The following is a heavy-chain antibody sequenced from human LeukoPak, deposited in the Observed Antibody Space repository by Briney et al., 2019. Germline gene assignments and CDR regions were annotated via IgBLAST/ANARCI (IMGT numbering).Heavy chain of an antibody. J-gene: IGHJ4*02. CDR3: ARSIAAAGRGGHFDY. V-gene: IGHV3-33*01. D-gene: IGHD6-13*01. Sequence: YDGSSEFYADSVKGRFTVSRDNSKNTLYLQMNSLRAEDTAVYYCARSIAAAGRGGHFDYWGQGTLVTVSS. CDR2: YDGSSE.